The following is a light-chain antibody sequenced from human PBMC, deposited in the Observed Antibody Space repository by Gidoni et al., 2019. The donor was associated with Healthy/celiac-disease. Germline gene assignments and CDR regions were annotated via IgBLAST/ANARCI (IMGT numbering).Light chain of an antibody. J-gene: IGKJ1*01. CDR3: QQYGSSPRT. CDR2: GAS. CDR1: RSISSSY. V-gene: IGKV3-20*01. Sequence: DMVLTQSPATLSLSPGGRATLCCSARRSISSSYLAWYQQKPGQAPRLLIYGASSRATGLPSRFSGSGSGTDFTLTISRLEPEDFAVYYCQQYGSSPRTFGQGTKVEIK.